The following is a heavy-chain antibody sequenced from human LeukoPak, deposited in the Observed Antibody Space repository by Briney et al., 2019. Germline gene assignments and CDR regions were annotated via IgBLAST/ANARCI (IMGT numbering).Heavy chain of an antibody. CDR1: GGSISSGGYY. CDR3: ARAPAAAGTRSWFDP. CDR2: IYYSGST. J-gene: IGHJ5*02. V-gene: IGHV4-31*03. Sequence: ASQTLSLTCTVSGGSISSGGYYWSWIRQHPGKGLEWIGYIYYSGSTYYNPSLKSRVTISVDTSKNQFSLKLSSVTAADTGVYYCARAPAAAGTRSWFDPWGQGTLVTVSS. D-gene: IGHD6-13*01.